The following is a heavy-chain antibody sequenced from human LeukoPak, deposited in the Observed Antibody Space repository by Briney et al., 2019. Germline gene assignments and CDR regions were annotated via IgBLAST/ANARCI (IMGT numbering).Heavy chain of an antibody. D-gene: IGHD3-10*01. J-gene: IGHJ5*02. V-gene: IGHV4-59*01. CDR2: MYYSGST. CDR3: ARDARRGWFDP. Sequence: SETLSLTCTVSGGSISSYYWSWIRQPPGKGLEWIGHMYYSGSTNYNPSLKGRVTISVDTSKNQFSLKLSSVTAADTAVYHCARDARRGWFDPWGQGTLVTVSS. CDR1: GGSISSYY.